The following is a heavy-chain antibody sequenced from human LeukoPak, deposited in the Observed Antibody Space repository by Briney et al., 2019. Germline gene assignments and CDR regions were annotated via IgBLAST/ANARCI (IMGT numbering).Heavy chain of an antibody. D-gene: IGHD2-2*01. CDR2: IYYSGST. CDR3: ARVGVVPAAMPDYDAFDI. J-gene: IGHJ3*02. V-gene: IGHV4-59*08. CDR1: GGSISSYY. Sequence: SETLSLTCTVSGGSISSYYWSWIRQPPGKGLEWIGYIYYSGSTNYNPSLKSRVTISVDTSKNQFSLKLSSVTAADTAVYYCARVGVVPAAMPDYDAFDIWGQGTMVTVSS.